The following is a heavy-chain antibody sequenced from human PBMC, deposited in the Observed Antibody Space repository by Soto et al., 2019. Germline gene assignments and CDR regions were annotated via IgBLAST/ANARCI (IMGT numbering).Heavy chain of an antibody. CDR3: ARDLDYYGSGSYYNPYYYGMDV. J-gene: IGHJ6*02. Sequence: PGGSLRLSCAASGFIFSSYSMNWVRQAPGKGPERVSSISSSSSYIYYADSVKGRFTISRDNAKNSLYLQMNSLRAEDTAVYYCARDLDYYGSGSYYNPYYYGMDVWGQGTTVTVSS. D-gene: IGHD3-10*01. CDR2: ISSSSSYI. CDR1: GFIFSSYS. V-gene: IGHV3-21*01.